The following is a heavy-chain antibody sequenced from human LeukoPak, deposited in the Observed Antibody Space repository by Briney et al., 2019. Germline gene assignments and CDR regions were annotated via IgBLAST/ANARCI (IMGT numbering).Heavy chain of an antibody. V-gene: IGHV3-30*18. CDR2: ISYDGSNK. J-gene: IGHJ3*02. CDR3: AKPIFDGGSYYGGAFDI. D-gene: IGHD1-26*01. Sequence: GGSLRLSCAASGFTFSSYGMHWVRQAPGKGLEWVAVISYDGSNKYYADSVKGRFTISRDNSKNTLYLQMNSLRAEDTAVYYCAKPIFDGGSYYGGAFDIWGQGTMVTVPS. CDR1: GFTFSSYG.